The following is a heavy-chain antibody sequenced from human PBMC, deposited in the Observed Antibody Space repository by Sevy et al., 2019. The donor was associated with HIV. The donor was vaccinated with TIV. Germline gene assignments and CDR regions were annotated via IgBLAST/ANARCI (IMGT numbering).Heavy chain of an antibody. D-gene: IGHD1-26*01. Sequence: SETLSLTCTVFGGSISSYYWNWIRQPPGKGLEWIGYIYYSGSTNYNPSLKSRVTISVDMSKSQFSLKLSSVTAADTAVYYCARESPLGVEWELSRPQNWFDPWGQGTLVTVSS. CDR2: IYYSGST. V-gene: IGHV4-59*01. CDR1: GGSISSYY. CDR3: ARESPLGVEWELSRPQNWFDP. J-gene: IGHJ5*02.